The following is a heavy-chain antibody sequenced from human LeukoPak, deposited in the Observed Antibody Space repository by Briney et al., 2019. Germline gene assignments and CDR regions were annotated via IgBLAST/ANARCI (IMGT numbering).Heavy chain of an antibody. V-gene: IGHV3-48*03. CDR1: GFTFSSYE. D-gene: IGHD3-10*01. Sequence: GGSLRLSCAASGFTFSSYEMNWVRQAPGKGLEWVSYISSSGSTIYYADSVKGRFTISRDNAKNSLYLQMNSLRAEDTAVYYCARDRPLGYYGSGSILDYWGQGTLVTVSS. CDR3: ARDRPLGYYGSGSILDY. J-gene: IGHJ4*02. CDR2: ISSSGSTI.